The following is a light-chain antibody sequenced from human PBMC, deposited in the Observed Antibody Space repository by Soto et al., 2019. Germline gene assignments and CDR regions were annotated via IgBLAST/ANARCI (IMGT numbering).Light chain of an antibody. V-gene: IGKV2-28*01. CDR3: MQALQTSFT. Sequence: DIVMTQSPLSLPVTPGEPASISCRSSLSLQHSNGDNYLDWYLQKPGQSPQLLIYLGSNRASGVPDRFSGSGSGTDFTLKISRVEAEDVGVYYCMQALQTSFTFGPGTKVDIK. CDR2: LGS. CDR1: LSLQHSNGDNY. J-gene: IGKJ3*01.